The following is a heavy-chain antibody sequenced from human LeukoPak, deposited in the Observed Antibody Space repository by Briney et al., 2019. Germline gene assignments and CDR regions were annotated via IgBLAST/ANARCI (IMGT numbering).Heavy chain of an antibody. D-gene: IGHD1-1*01. V-gene: IGHV3-33*01. Sequence: PGGSLRLSCAASRFSFSSYAMHWVRQAPGKGLEWVAVIWYDGSNKYYADSVKGRFTISRDNSKNTLYLQMNSLRAEDTAVYYCARDPSDNWNDIGWFDPWGQGTLVTVSS. CDR2: IWYDGSNK. CDR1: RFSFSSYA. J-gene: IGHJ5*02. CDR3: ARDPSDNWNDIGWFDP.